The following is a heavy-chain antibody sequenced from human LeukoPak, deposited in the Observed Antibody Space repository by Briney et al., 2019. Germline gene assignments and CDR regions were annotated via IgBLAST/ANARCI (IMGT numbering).Heavy chain of an antibody. V-gene: IGHV1-46*01. CDR1: GYTFTSYY. CDR3: AMLVGATPFDY. J-gene: IGHJ4*02. Sequence: ASAKVSCKASGYTFTSYYMHWVRQAPGQGLEWMGIINPSGGSTSYAQKFQGRVTMTRDTSTSTVYMELSSLRSEDTAVYYCAMLVGATPFDYWGQGTLVTVSS. CDR2: INPSGGST. D-gene: IGHD1-26*01.